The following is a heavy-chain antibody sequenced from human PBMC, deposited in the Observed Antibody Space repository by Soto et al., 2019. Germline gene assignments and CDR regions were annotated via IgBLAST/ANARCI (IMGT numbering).Heavy chain of an antibody. J-gene: IGHJ6*01. D-gene: IGHD3-16*01. CDR3: AKEGDMDV. CDR2: ISGSGGST. V-gene: IGHV3-23*01. CDR1: GFTFSSDA. Sequence: PGGSLRLGCTASGFTFSSDAMSWVRQAPGKGLEWVSAISGSGGSTYYADSVKGRLTNSRDNSNNTLYLQMNGLRAEDTTVYYGAKEGDMDVWGQGTTVTV.